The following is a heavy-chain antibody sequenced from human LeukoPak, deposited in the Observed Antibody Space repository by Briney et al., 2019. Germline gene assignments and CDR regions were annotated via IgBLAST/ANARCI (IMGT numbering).Heavy chain of an antibody. D-gene: IGHD2-15*01. Sequence: SQTLSLTCTVSGGSISSGDYYWSWIRQPPGKGLEWIGYIYYSGSTYYNPSLESRVTISVDTSKNQFSLKLSSVTAADTAVYYCAIARYCSGGSCYHFDYWGQGTLVTVSS. J-gene: IGHJ4*02. V-gene: IGHV4-30-4*01. CDR3: AIARYCSGGSCYHFDY. CDR1: GGSISSGDYY. CDR2: IYYSGST.